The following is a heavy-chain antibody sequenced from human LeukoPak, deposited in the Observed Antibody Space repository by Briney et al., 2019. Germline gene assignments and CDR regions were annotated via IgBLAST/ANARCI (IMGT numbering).Heavy chain of an antibody. V-gene: IGHV4-30-4*01. D-gene: IGHD2-8*01. CDR1: GDSVSSNPNY. CDR2: ISYSGST. J-gene: IGHJ4*02. CDR3: ARHNGGGSNPFDC. Sequence: KASETLSLTCTVSGDSVSSNPNYWTWIRRPPGKGLEWIGYISYSGSTYYNPSLESRLTISVDTSKNQFSLKLTSVTAADTGMYYCARHNGGGSNPFDCWGQGTLVTVSS.